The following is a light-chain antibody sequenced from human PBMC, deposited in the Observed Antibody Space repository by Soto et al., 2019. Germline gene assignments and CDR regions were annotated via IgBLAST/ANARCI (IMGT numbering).Light chain of an antibody. CDR1: SSDVGAYNS. J-gene: IGLJ1*01. CDR2: KGT. Sequence: QSVLAQPASVSGSPGQSITISCTGTSSDVGAYNSVSWYQQHPHRAPQVIIYKGTQRPSGVSNRFSGSTSGNAASLTISALQADDEAYYFCFSFTTSHTHIFGTGTKVTVL. CDR3: FSFTTSHTHI. V-gene: IGLV2-14*02.